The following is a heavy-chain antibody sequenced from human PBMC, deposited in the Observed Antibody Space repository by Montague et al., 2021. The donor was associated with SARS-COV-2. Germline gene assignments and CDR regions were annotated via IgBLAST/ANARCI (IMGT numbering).Heavy chain of an antibody. Sequence: PALVKPTKTLALTRTFSGFSLSTSGMCVSWIRQPPGKALEWLTLIDWDDDKYYSTSLKTRLTISKDTSKNQVVLTMTNMDPVDTATYYCARSYGTTVVTRAFDYWGQGTLVTVSS. CDR3: ARSYGTTVVTRAFDY. CDR1: GFSLSTSGMC. V-gene: IGHV2-70*01. D-gene: IGHD4-23*01. CDR2: IDWDDDK. J-gene: IGHJ4*02.